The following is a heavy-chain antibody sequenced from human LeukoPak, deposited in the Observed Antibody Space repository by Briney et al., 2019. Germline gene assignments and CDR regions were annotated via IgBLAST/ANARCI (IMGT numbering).Heavy chain of an antibody. V-gene: IGHV3-30*04. Sequence: GGSLRLSCAASGFTFSSYAMHWVRQAPGKGLEWVAVISYDGSNKYYADTVKGRFTISRDNSKNTLYLQMNSLRAEDTAVYYCARETTVVPTYYYGMDVWGQGTTVTVSS. CDR3: ARETTVVPTYYYGMDV. CDR2: ISYDGSNK. CDR1: GFTFSSYA. J-gene: IGHJ6*02. D-gene: IGHD4-23*01.